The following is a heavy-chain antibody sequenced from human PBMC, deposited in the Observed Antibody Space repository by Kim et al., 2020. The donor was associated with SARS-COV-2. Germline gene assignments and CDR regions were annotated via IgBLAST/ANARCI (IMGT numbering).Heavy chain of an antibody. D-gene: IGHD4-4*01. Sequence: SETLSLTCAVYGGSFSGYYWSWIRQPPGKGLEWIGEINHSGSTNYNPSLKSRVTISVDTSKNQFSLKLSSVTAADTAVYYCARGAVYSNYGYWGQGTLVT. V-gene: IGHV4-34*01. CDR2: INHSGST. J-gene: IGHJ4*02. CDR3: ARGAVYSNYGY. CDR1: GGSFSGYY.